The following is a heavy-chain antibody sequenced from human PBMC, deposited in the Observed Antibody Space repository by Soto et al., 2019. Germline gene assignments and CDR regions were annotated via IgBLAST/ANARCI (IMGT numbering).Heavy chain of an antibody. Sequence: QVQLVQSGAEVKKPGASVKVSCKASGYTFTSYGISWVRQAPGQGLEWMGWINAYNGNKKYEQKLQGRGTMTTDTSTSTAYMELRRLRSDDTAVYYSARDLGQQLFDYWAQGTLVTVSS. D-gene: IGHD6-13*01. J-gene: IGHJ4*02. V-gene: IGHV1-18*01. CDR2: INAYNGNK. CDR3: ARDLGQQLFDY. CDR1: GYTFTSYG.